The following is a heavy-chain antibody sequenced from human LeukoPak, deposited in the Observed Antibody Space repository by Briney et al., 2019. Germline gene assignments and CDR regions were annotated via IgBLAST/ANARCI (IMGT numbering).Heavy chain of an antibody. CDR1: GYTFTGYY. J-gene: IGHJ4*02. CDR2: IKPNSGGT. D-gene: IGHD6-19*01. V-gene: IGHV1-2*02. CDR3: ARRGSSGAGVGYFDY. Sequence: ASLKVSCKASGYTFTGYYMYWVRQAPRQGLEWMGWIKPNSGGTNYAQKFQGRVTRTRDTSISTAYMELSKLRSDDTAVDYCARRGSSGAGVGYFDYWGQGTLVTVSS.